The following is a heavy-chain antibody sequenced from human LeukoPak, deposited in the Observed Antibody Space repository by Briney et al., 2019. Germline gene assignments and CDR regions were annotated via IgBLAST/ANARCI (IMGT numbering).Heavy chain of an antibody. J-gene: IGHJ4*02. CDR1: GFTFSSYS. V-gene: IGHV3-21*04. CDR2: ITRSSYI. D-gene: IGHD2-15*01. CDR3: AKAPVTTCSGAYCYPFDY. Sequence: PGGSLRLSCAASGFTFSSYSMNWVRQAPGKGLDWVSSITRSSYIYYADSVKGRFTISRDKSKNTLYLQMNSLRAGDAAVYYCAKAPVTTCSGAYCYPFDYWSQGTLVTVSS.